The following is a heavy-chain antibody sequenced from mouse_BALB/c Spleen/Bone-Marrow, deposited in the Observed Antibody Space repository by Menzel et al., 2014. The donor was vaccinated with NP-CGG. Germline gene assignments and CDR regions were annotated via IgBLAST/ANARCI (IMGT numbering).Heavy chain of an antibody. D-gene: IGHD2-1*01. CDR1: GYALTNYL. CDR3: ARSRGNLYAMDY. V-gene: IGHV1-54*01. CDR2: INPGSGGT. Sequence: VKLQESGAELVRPGTSVKVSCKASGYALTNYLIEWVKQRPGQGLEWIGVINPGSGGTNYNEKFKGKATLIADKSSSTAYMQLSSLTSDDSAVYFCARSRGNLYAMDYWGQGTSVTVSS. J-gene: IGHJ4*01.